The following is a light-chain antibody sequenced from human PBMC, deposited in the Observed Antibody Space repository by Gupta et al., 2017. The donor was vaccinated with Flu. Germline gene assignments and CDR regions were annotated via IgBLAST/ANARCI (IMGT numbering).Light chain of an antibody. Sequence: SYTLTQPPSVSVAPGQTARLTCGGNNIATKSVHWYQQRPGQAPVLVVFHDTHRPSGIPERFSGSNAGNTATLTISRAEAGDEADYFCQRGETSSDFVFGPGTKVTVL. CDR2: HDT. V-gene: IGLV3-21*02. CDR3: QRGETSSDFV. J-gene: IGLJ1*01. CDR1: NIATKS.